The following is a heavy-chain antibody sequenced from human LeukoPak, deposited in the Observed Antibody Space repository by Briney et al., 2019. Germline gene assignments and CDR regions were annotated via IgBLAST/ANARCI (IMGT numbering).Heavy chain of an antibody. J-gene: IGHJ4*02. CDR2: RFYGRTF. CDR3: ARAPRRWAGDLSIFLPYYFDL. V-gene: IGHV4-39*07. D-gene: IGHD3-3*01. CDR1: GGSLSNNDYY. Sequence: SETLSLTCTVSGGSLSNNDYYWGWIRQPPGKGLEWFGSRFYGRTFYYNPSLRSRVTISIHTSENQLSLKLSSVTAADTAVYYCARAPRRWAGDLSIFLPYYFDLWGQGTLVTVSS.